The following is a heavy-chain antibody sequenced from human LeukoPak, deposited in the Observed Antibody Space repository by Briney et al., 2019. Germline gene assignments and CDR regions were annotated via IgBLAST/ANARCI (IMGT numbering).Heavy chain of an antibody. D-gene: IGHD1-14*01. J-gene: IGHJ4*02. CDR2: IYYSGST. V-gene: IGHV4-39*07. CDR3: ARADRESPFAFDY. Sequence: PSETLSLTCTVSGGSISSSSYYWGWIRQPPGKGLEWIGSIYYSGSTYYNPSLKSRVTISVDTSKNQFSLKLSSVTAADTAVYYCARADRESPFAFDYWGQGTLVTASS. CDR1: GGSISSSSYY.